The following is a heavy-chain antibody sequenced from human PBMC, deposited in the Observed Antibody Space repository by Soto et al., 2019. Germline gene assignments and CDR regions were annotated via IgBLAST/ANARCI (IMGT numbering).Heavy chain of an antibody. D-gene: IGHD5-12*01. CDR2: IYYSGST. Sequence: SETLSLTCSVSGGSITSHYWSWIRQTPGKGLEWIGYIYYSGSTNYNPSLKSRATISVDTSKNQFSLKLTSVIAADTAVYYCARDAAGGYGWFDPWGQGTLVTVSS. CDR3: ARDAAGGYGWFDP. V-gene: IGHV4-59*11. J-gene: IGHJ5*02. CDR1: GGSITSHY.